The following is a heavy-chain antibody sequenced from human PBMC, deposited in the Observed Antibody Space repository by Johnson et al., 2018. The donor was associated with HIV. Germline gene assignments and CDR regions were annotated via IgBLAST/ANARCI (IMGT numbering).Heavy chain of an antibody. CDR1: GFTVSRNY. V-gene: IGHV3-66*03. J-gene: IGHJ3*02. CDR3: AKESAFDI. Sequence: VQLVESGGGLIQSGGSLRLSCAASGFTVSRNYMSWVRQAPGKGLEWVSVIYSDDMTYYADSVKGRFTISRDNSKNTLYLQMNSLRAEDTAVYYCAKESAFDIWGQGTMVTVSS. CDR2: IYSDDMT.